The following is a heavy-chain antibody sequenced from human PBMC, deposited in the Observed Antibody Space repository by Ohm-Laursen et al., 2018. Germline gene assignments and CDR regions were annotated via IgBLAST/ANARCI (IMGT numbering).Heavy chain of an antibody. V-gene: IGHV3-15*01. J-gene: IGHJ4*02. Sequence: SLRLSCAAPGFTFSDAWMNWVRQAPGKGLQWVGRIKSITAGGTTDFAAAVKGRFTISRDDSRNTLSLEMNSLKTEDTAIYFCTVHTAMVFWGRGTLVTVSS. CDR3: TVHTAMVF. CDR1: GFTFSDAW. CDR2: IKSITAGGTT. D-gene: IGHD5-18*01.